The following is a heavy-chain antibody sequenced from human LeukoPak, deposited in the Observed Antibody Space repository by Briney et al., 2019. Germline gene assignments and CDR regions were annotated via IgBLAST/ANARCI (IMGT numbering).Heavy chain of an antibody. CDR1: GFTFSSYA. D-gene: IGHD2-2*01. J-gene: IGHJ4*02. V-gene: IGHV3-23*01. Sequence: PGGSLRLSCAASGFTFSSYAMSWVRQAPGKGLEWVSAISGSGGTTYYADSVKGRFTISRDNSKNTLYLQMNSLRAEDTAVYYCAKSDIVVVPAAAFDYWGQGTLVTVSS. CDR3: AKSDIVVVPAAAFDY. CDR2: ISGSGGTT.